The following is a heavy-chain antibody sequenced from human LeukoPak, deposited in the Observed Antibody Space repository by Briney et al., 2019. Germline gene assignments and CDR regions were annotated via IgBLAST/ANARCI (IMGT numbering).Heavy chain of an antibody. CDR3: ARDPQTNVDLGYYGMDV. CDR1: GGSLSSYY. V-gene: IGHV4-4*07. D-gene: IGHD3-16*01. J-gene: IGHJ6*02. CDR2: IYTSQST. Sequence: SETLSLTRTDSGGSLSSYYRRWIWHSAGKGVEWIGRIYTSQSTHYNPSLKSRVTMSVDTSKNQFSLKLSSVTAADTAVYYCARDPQTNVDLGYYGMDVWGQGTTVTVSS.